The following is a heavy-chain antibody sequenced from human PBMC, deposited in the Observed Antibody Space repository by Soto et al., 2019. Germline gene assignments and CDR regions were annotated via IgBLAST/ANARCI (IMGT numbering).Heavy chain of an antibody. J-gene: IGHJ6*02. V-gene: IGHV3-15*07. Sequence: EVQLVESGGGLVKPGGSLRLSCAASGFTFSNAWMNWVRQAPGKGLEWVGRIKSKTDGGTTDYASPVKGRFTISKDDSKNKLYMQMNSLKTEDPAVYYCTTGPLWFGELTYYYDGMDVWGQGTTVTVSS. CDR2: IKSKTDGGTT. CDR3: TTGPLWFGELTYYYDGMDV. CDR1: GFTFSNAW. D-gene: IGHD3-10*01.